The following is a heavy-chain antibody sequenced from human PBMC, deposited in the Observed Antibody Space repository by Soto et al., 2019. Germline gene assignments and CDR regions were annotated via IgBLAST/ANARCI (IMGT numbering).Heavy chain of an antibody. Sequence: SETLSLTCAVYGGSFSGYYWGWIRQPPGKGLEWIGEINHSGSTNYNPSLKSRVTISVDTSKNQFSLKLSSVTAADTAVYYCARGRWELRFDYWGQGTLVTVSS. V-gene: IGHV4-34*01. CDR3: ARGRWELRFDY. CDR1: GGSFSGYY. CDR2: INHSGST. J-gene: IGHJ4*02. D-gene: IGHD1-26*01.